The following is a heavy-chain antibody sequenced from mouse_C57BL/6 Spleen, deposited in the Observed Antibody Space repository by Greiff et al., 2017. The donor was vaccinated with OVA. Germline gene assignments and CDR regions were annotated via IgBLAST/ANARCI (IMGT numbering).Heavy chain of an antibody. J-gene: IGHJ2*01. CDR1: GYTFTSYW. V-gene: IGHV1-64*01. CDR3: ARHACDGFDY. CDR2: IHPNSGST. Sequence: QVQLQQPGAELVKPGASVKLSCKASGYTFTSYWMHWVKQSPGQGLEWIGMIHPNSGSTYYNEKFKSKATLTVDKSSSTASMQLSSLTSEDSAVYYCARHACDGFDYWGQGTTLTVSS.